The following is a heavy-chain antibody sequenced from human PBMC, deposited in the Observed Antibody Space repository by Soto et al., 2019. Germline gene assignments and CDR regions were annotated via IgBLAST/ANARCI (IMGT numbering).Heavy chain of an antibody. CDR1: GYTFTSYY. Sequence: ASVKVSCKASGYTFTSYYMHWVRQAPGQGLEWMGIINPSGGSTSYAQKFQGRVTMTRDTSTSTVYMELSSLRSEDTAVYYCARPERGYSYGPNDAFDIWGQGTMVTVSS. J-gene: IGHJ3*02. CDR3: ARPERGYSYGPNDAFDI. CDR2: INPSGGST. D-gene: IGHD5-18*01. V-gene: IGHV1-46*03.